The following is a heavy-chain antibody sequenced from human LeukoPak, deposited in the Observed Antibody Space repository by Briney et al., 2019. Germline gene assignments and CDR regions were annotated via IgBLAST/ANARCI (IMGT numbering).Heavy chain of an antibody. CDR1: GFTVSSNY. D-gene: IGHD5-12*01. J-gene: IGHJ4*02. CDR3: ARESGYDSYFDC. Sequence: GGSLRLSCAASGFTVSSNYMSWVRQAPGKGLEWVSVIYSGGSTYYADSVKGRFTISRDNSKNTLYLQMNSLRAEDTAVYYCARESGYDSYFDCWGQGTLVTVSS. V-gene: IGHV3-53*01. CDR2: IYSGGST.